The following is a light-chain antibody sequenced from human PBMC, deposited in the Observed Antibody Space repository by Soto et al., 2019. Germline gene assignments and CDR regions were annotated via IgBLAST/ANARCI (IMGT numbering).Light chain of an antibody. Sequence: EVVLTQSPGTLSLSPGERASLSCRASQSVDSSYLAWYQQKPGQPPRVLIYGASIRATGIPDRFSGSGSGTDITLTICRLEPEDFAVYYCQQYGRSQGTFGQGSKVEVK. V-gene: IGKV3-20*01. CDR2: GAS. J-gene: IGKJ1*01. CDR3: QQYGRSQGT. CDR1: QSVDSSY.